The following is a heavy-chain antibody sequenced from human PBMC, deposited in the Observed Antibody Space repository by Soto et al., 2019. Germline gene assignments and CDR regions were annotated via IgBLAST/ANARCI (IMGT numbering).Heavy chain of an antibody. CDR1: GGSISSFY. Sequence: SETLSLTCTVSGGSISSFYWSWIRQPPGKGLEWVGYIYYSGSTNYNPTLKSRVTISVDTSKIQFSLKLSSVTAADTAVYCCASGLLWFSFDYWGQGTLVTVSS. J-gene: IGHJ4*02. D-gene: IGHD3-10*01. CDR3: ASGLLWFSFDY. CDR2: IYYSGST. V-gene: IGHV4-59*01.